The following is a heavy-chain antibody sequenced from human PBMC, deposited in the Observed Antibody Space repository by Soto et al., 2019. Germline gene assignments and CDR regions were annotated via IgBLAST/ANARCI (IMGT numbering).Heavy chain of an antibody. Sequence: PSETLSLTCTVSGGSISTYYWSFLRQPPGKGLEWIGYIYYSGSTNYNPSLQSRVTISVDTSKNQISLNLNSVTAADTAVYYCARRGAAYRFDYWGQGTLVTVSS. CDR3: ARRGAAYRFDY. D-gene: IGHD2-15*01. V-gene: IGHV4-59*08. CDR2: IYYSGST. J-gene: IGHJ4*02. CDR1: GGSISTYY.